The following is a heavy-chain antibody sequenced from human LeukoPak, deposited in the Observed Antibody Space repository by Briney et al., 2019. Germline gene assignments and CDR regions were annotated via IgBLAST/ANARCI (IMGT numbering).Heavy chain of an antibody. J-gene: IGHJ4*02. V-gene: IGHV4-39*07. CDR1: GGSIRSSYYY. CDR3: ARVPLGYSGSYSGEFDY. D-gene: IGHD1-26*01. Sequence: SETLSLTCTVSGGSIRSSYYYWGWIRQPPGEGLEWIGSIYDSGSTNYNPSLKSRVTISVDKSKNQFSLKLSSVTAADTAVYYCARVPLGYSGSYSGEFDYWGQGTLVTVSS. CDR2: IYDSGST.